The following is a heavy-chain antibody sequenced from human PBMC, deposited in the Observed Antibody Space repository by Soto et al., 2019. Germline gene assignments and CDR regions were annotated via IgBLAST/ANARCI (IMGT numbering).Heavy chain of an antibody. J-gene: IGHJ6*02. D-gene: IGHD3-10*01. CDR3: ASDRSYGMDV. CDR2: ITGDGSST. CDR1: GLTFSRLW. Sequence: GGSLRLSCAASGLTFSRLWMHWVRQAPGKGLVWVSRITGDGSSTNYADSVKGRFTISRDNAKNTVYLQMYSLRAEDTGVYYCASDRSYGMDVWGQGTTVTVSS. V-gene: IGHV3-74*01.